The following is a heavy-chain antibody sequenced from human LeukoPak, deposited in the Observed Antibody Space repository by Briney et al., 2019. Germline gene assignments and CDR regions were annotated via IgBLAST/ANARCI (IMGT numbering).Heavy chain of an antibody. CDR2: INHSGST. J-gene: IGHJ4*02. CDR3: ARGTSSGWYWY. D-gene: IGHD6-19*01. Sequence: PSETLSLACAVYGGSFSGYYWSWIRQPPRKGLEWMGDINHSGSTNYNPSLKSRVTISGATSKNQLSLELGSVTAGATAVYYCARGTSSGWYWYWGQGTLVTVSS. CDR1: GGSFSGYY. V-gene: IGHV4-34*01.